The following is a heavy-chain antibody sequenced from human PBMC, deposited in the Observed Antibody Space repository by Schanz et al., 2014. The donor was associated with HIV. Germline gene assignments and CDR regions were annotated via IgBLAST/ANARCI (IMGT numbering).Heavy chain of an antibody. CDR1: GFSFDTFG. D-gene: IGHD3-22*01. J-gene: IGHJ6*02. CDR2: IWFDGRNK. Sequence: QVQLVESGGGVVQPGRSLRLSCAGSGFSFDTFGIHWVRQAPGKGLEWVAVIWFDGRNKYYGDSVKGRFMISRDNSNNTLYLQINSLRAEDTAVYFCAKDGNLYDSRYRGKGNYYHYYGMDVGGQGTTVTVS. CDR3: AKDGNLYDSRYRGKGNYYHYYGMDV. V-gene: IGHV3-33*06.